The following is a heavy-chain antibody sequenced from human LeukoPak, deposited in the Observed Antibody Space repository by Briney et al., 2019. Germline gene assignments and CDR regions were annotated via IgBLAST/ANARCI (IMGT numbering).Heavy chain of an antibody. Sequence: GSLILSCAASGFTFRSYEMNWVRQAPGKGLEWVSYISSSGSTIYYADSVKGRFTISRDNAKNSLYLQMNSLRAEDTAVYYCAELGITMIGGVWGKGTTVTISS. J-gene: IGHJ6*04. D-gene: IGHD3-10*02. V-gene: IGHV3-48*03. CDR3: AELGITMIGGV. CDR2: ISSSGSTI. CDR1: GFTFRSYE.